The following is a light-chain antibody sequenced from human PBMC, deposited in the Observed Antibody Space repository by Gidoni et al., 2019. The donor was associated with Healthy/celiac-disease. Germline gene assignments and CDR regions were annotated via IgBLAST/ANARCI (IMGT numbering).Light chain of an antibody. CDR1: QSVLYSSNNKTY. CDR2: CAS. Sequence: DIVMTQSPDSLAVSLGERATINCKSSQSVLYSSNNKTYVAWYQQKPGQPPKLLISCASTRESGVPDRFSGSGSGTDFTLTISSLQAEDVAVYYCQQYYSTPFTFGPGTKVDIK. V-gene: IGKV4-1*01. J-gene: IGKJ3*01. CDR3: QQYYSTPFT.